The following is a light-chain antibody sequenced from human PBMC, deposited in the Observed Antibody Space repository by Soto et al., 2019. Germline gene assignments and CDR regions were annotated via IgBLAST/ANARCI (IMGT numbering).Light chain of an antibody. CDR1: SSDVGGYKY. Sequence: QSALTQPASVSGSPGQSITISCTGTSSDVGGYKYVSWYQQHPGKAPKLMIYEVSNRPSGVSNRFSGSKSGNMASLTISGLQAEDEADYYCSSYTSDITQVFGGGTKLTVL. V-gene: IGLV2-14*01. CDR3: SSYTSDITQV. CDR2: EVS. J-gene: IGLJ3*02.